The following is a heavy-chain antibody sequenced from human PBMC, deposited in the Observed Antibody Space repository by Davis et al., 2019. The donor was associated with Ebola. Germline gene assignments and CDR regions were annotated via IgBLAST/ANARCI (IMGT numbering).Heavy chain of an antibody. CDR2: ISGSGGST. D-gene: IGHD3-22*01. CDR1: GFTFSSYA. J-gene: IGHJ4*02. Sequence: GESLKISCAASGFTFSSYAMSWVRQAPGKGLEWVSAISGSGGSTYYADSVKGRFTISRDNSKNTLYLQMNSLRSEDTAVYYCARDPYYYDSSGYYWGYFDYWGQGTLVTVSS. V-gene: IGHV3-23*01. CDR3: ARDPYYYDSSGYYWGYFDY.